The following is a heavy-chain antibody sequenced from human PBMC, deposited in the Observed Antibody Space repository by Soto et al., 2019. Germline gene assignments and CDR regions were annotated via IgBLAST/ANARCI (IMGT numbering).Heavy chain of an antibody. CDR3: ARGDYGDYVVWX. Sequence: ASVKVSCKASGGTFSSYSISWVRQAPGQGLEWMGGIIPIFGTANYAQKFQGRVTITADESTSTAYMELSSLRSEDTAVYYCARGDYGDYVVWXWGQGTLVTVSS. D-gene: IGHD4-17*01. CDR2: IIPIFGTA. J-gene: IGHJ4*02. CDR1: GGTFSSYS. V-gene: IGHV1-69*13.